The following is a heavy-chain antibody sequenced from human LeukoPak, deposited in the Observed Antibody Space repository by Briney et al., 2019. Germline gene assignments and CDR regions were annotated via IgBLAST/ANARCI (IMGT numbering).Heavy chain of an antibody. J-gene: IGHJ4*02. CDR2: IYTSGST. D-gene: IGHD5-24*01. CDR1: GGSISSGSYY. Sequence: SGTLSLTCTVSGGSISSGSYYWSWIRQPAGKGLEWIGRIYTSGSTNYNPSFKSRVTISVDTSKNQFSLKLSSVTAADTAVYYCAREEMATMEFDYWGQGTLVTVSS. V-gene: IGHV4-61*02. CDR3: AREEMATMEFDY.